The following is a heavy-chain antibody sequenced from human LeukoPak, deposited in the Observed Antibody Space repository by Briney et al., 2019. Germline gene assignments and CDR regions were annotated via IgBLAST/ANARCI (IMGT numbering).Heavy chain of an antibody. CDR2: INPNSGGT. D-gene: IGHD1-26*01. V-gene: IGHV1-2*06. Sequence: GASVKVSCKASGYTFTGYYMHWVRQAPGQGLEWMGRINPNSGGTNYAQKFQGRVTMTRDTSISTAYMELSRLRSDDTAVYYCARSRVGATSSFDYWGQGTLVTVSS. CDR3: ARSRVGATSSFDY. J-gene: IGHJ4*02. CDR1: GYTFTGYY.